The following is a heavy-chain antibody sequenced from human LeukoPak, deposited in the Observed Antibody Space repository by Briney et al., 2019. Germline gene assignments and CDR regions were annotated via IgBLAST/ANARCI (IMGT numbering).Heavy chain of an antibody. V-gene: IGHV4-31*01. Sequence: PSQTLSLTCTVSGGSISSGDYYWSWIRQHPGKGLEWIGYIYYSGSTFYNPSLKSQLTISLGTSKNQFSLKLSSVTAADTAVYYCARSTYNSGWYGWFDPWGQGTLVTVSS. D-gene: IGHD6-19*01. CDR1: GGSISSGDYY. CDR3: ARSTYNSGWYGWFDP. CDR2: IYYSGST. J-gene: IGHJ5*02.